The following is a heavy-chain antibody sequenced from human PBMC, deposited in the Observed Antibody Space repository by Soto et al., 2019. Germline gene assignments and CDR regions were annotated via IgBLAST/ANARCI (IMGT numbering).Heavy chain of an antibody. J-gene: IGHJ4*02. V-gene: IGHV3-23*01. CDR3: AKDRYCSSTSCYVDY. D-gene: IGHD2-2*01. CDR2: ISGSGGST. Sequence: EVQLLESGGGLVQPGGSLRLSCAASGFTFSSYAMSWVRQAPGKGLEWVSAISGSGGSTHYADSVKGRFTISRDNSKNTLYLQMNSLRAEDTAVYYCAKDRYCSSTSCYVDYWGQGTLVTVSS. CDR1: GFTFSSYA.